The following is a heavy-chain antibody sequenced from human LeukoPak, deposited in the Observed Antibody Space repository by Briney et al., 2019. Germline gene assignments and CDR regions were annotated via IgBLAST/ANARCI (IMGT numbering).Heavy chain of an antibody. V-gene: IGHV4-39*01. CDR1: VGSISSSSYY. Sequence: SETLSLTCTVSVGSISSSSYYWGWIRQPPGKGLEWIGSIYYSGSTYYNPSLKSRVTISVDTSKNQFSLKLSSVTAADTAVYYCASVYYYYYYMDVWGKGTTVTVSS. D-gene: IGHD4-17*01. CDR3: ASVYYYYYYMDV. J-gene: IGHJ6*03. CDR2: IYYSGST.